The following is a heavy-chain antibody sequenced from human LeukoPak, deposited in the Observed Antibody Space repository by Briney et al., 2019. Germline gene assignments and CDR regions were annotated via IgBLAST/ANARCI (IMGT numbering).Heavy chain of an antibody. CDR1: GGSVSSGSYY. J-gene: IGHJ1*01. V-gene: IGHV4-61*01. Sequence: PSETLSLTCTVSGGSVSSGSYYWSWIRQPPGKGLEWIGYIYYSGSTNYNPSLKSRATISVDTSKNQFSLKLSSVTAADTAVYYCASVRYYYDSSGYVPSEYFQHWGQGTLVTVSS. CDR2: IYYSGST. CDR3: ASVRYYYDSSGYVPSEYFQH. D-gene: IGHD3-22*01.